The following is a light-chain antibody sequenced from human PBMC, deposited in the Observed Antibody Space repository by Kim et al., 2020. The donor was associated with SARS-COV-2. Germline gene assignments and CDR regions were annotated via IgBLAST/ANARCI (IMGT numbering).Light chain of an antibody. V-gene: IGLV3-19*01. CDR3: NSRDSSGNHLV. J-gene: IGLJ2*01. Sequence: SSELTQDPAVSVALGQTVRITCQGDSLRSYYASWYQQKPGQAPVLVIYGKNNRPSGIPDRFSGSSSGNTACLTITGAQAEDEADYYCNSRDSSGNHLVFGGGNKLTVL. CDR1: SLRSYY. CDR2: GKN.